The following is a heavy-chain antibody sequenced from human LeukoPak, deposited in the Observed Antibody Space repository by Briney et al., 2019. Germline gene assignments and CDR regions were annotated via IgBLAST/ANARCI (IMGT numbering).Heavy chain of an antibody. CDR2: IYYSGST. CDR3: AREMAITRNDAFDI. V-gene: IGHV4-59*01. D-gene: IGHD5-24*01. CDR1: GGSISSYY. J-gene: IGHJ3*02. Sequence: SETLSLTCTVSGGSISSYYWSWIRQPPGKGLEWIGYIYYSGSTNYNPSLKSRVTISVDTSKNQFSLKLSSVTAADTAVYYCAREMAITRNDAFDIWGQGTMVTVSS.